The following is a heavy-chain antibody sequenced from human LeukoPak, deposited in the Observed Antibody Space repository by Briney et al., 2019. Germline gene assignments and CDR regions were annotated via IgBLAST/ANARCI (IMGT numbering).Heavy chain of an antibody. CDR1: GGTFSSYA. Sequence: ASVKVSCKASGGTFSSYAISWVRQAPGQGLEWMGRIIPILGIANYAQKFQGRVTITADKSTSTAYMELSSLRSEDTAVYYCARDFDLRIPHKSNQYGMDVWGQGTTVTVSS. CDR3: ARDFDLRIPHKSNQYGMDV. V-gene: IGHV1-69*04. D-gene: IGHD1-14*01. CDR2: IIPILGIA. J-gene: IGHJ6*02.